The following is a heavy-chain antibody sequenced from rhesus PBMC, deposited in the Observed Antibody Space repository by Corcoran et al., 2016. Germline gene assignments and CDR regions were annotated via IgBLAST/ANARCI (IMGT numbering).Heavy chain of an antibody. Sequence: QLQLQESGPGLAKPSETLSVTCAVSGGSISSSYWSWIRQAPGKGLEWIGYIYGSGSSTNYNPSLKSRVTLSVDTSKNQLSLKLSSVTAADTAVYYCASGGVQRVQFPLDYWGQGVLVTVSS. CDR2: IYGSGSST. D-gene: IGHD5-42*01. CDR1: GGSISSSY. V-gene: IGHV4-169*02. CDR3: ASGGVQRVQFPLDY. J-gene: IGHJ4*01.